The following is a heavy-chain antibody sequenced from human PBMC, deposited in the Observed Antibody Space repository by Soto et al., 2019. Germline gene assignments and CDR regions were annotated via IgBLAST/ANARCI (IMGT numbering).Heavy chain of an antibody. D-gene: IGHD3-10*01. CDR3: ARTPHNYYGSGSEPYYYYGMDV. CDR2: IYPGDSDT. CDR1: GNSFTSYW. V-gene: IGHV5-51*01. J-gene: IGHJ6*02. Sequence: GESRKISCKVSGNSFTSYWIGWVRQMPGKGLEWLGIIYPGDSDTRYSPSFQGQVTISADKSISTAYLQWSSLKASDTAIYYCARTPHNYYGSGSEPYYYYGMDVWGQGTTVTVSS.